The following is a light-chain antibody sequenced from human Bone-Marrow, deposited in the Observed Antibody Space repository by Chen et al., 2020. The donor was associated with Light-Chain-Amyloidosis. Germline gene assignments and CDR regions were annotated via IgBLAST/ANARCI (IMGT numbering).Light chain of an antibody. CDR2: EAK. CDR1: SCAVWTYNL. J-gene: IGLJ3*02. V-gene: IGLV2-23*01. Sequence: QSALTQPASVSGSPGPSITISCTGSSCAVWTYNLFYWYQNHPGKAPKLIISEAKKRSSGVSNRFSGSRSGYTASLTICGLQAEDEADYYCCSYAGRGKMFGGGTKLTVL. CDR3: CSYAGRGKM.